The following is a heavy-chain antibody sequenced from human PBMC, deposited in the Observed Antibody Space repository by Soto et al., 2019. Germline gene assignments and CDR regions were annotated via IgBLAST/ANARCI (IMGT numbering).Heavy chain of an antibody. CDR1: GGTFSSYA. CDR3: ARDLRLQENYYYYGMDV. CDR2: IIPLFGTA. D-gene: IGHD5-18*01. V-gene: IGHV1-69*01. J-gene: IGHJ6*02. Sequence: QVQLVQSGAEVKKPGSSVKVSCKASGGTFSSYAISWVRQAPGQGLEWMGGIIPLFGTANYDQKFPGRVTISADESTSTADMELSSVRSEDTAVYYCARDLRLQENYYYYGMDVWGRGSTVTVSS.